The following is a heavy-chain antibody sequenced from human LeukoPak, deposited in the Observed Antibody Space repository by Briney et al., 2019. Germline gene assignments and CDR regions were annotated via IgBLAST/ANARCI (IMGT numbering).Heavy chain of an antibody. V-gene: IGHV1-58*02. D-gene: IGHD1/OR15-1a*01. Sequence: GASVTVSFKASGFTFSTSAMQWARQARGQRLEWIGWIVVGSGKSNYAQKFQERVTITRDMSTSTVYMELSSLRFEDTAVYYCAADDQQISVWGQGTLVTVSS. CDR1: GFTFSTSA. CDR3: AADDQQISV. CDR2: IVVGSGKS. J-gene: IGHJ4*02.